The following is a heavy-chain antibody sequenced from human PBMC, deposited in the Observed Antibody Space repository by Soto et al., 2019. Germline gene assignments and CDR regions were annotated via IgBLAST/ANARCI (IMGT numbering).Heavy chain of an antibody. CDR2: IYHLGTT. D-gene: IGHD3-22*01. Sequence: QVHLRESGPGLVRPSGTLSLTCTVSGDTISSIRWWSWVRVSPGKGLEWIGDIYHLGTTNYNPSLKGRATLSVDKSKDQFSLKLTSGTAADTAVYFCARTGKFYYYDTSGLPFDPWGPGILVTVCS. CDR1: GDTISSIRW. J-gene: IGHJ5*02. V-gene: IGHV4-4*02. CDR3: ARTGKFYYYDTSGLPFDP.